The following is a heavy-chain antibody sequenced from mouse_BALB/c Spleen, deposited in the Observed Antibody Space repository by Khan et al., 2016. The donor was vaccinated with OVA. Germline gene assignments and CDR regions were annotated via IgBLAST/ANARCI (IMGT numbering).Heavy chain of an antibody. V-gene: IGHV1-61*01. J-gene: IGHJ3*01. CDR3: ARGGYGTSFAY. CDR1: GYTFTSFW. CDR2: IDPSDSET. Sequence: QVQLQQPGAELVRPGASVKLSCKASGYTFTSFWMNWVTERPGQGLEWIGMIDPSDSETHYNQMFKDKATLTVDNSSSTAYMQLSGLTSEDSAVYYCARGGYGTSFAYWGQGTLVTVSA. D-gene: IGHD2-10*02.